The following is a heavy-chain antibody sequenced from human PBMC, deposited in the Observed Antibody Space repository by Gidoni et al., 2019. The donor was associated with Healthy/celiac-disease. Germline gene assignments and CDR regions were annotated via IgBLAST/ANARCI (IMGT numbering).Heavy chain of an antibody. CDR2: IYYSGST. D-gene: IGHD3-9*01. Sequence: QVQLQESGPGLVKPSATLSLTCTVSGGSISSYYWSWIRQPPGKGLEWIGYIYYSGSTNYNPSLKSRVTISVDTSKNQFSLKLSSVTAADTAVYYCARLSHDILTGYYLDYWGQGTLVTVSS. J-gene: IGHJ4*02. CDR3: ARLSHDILTGYYLDY. CDR1: GGSISSYY. V-gene: IGHV4-59*08.